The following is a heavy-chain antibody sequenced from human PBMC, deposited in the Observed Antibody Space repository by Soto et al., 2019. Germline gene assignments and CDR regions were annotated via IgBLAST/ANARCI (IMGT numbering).Heavy chain of an antibody. J-gene: IGHJ6*03. V-gene: IGHV3-9*01. CDR1: GFTFDDYA. Sequence: EVQLVESGGGLVQPGRSMRLSCAASGFTFDDYAMHWVRQAPGKGLEWVSGISWNSGSIGYADSVKGRFTISSDNAKNSLYLPMNSLRAEDTALYYCAKDIGAAAYYYMDVWGNGTTVTVSS. D-gene: IGHD2-15*01. CDR2: ISWNSGSI. CDR3: AKDIGAAAYYYMDV.